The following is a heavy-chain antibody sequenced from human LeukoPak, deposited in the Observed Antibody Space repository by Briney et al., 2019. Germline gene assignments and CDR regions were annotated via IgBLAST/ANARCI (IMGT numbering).Heavy chain of an antibody. J-gene: IGHJ6*03. V-gene: IGHV4-39*01. CDR2: VFHSGNT. CDR3: ARQIVGTSWNYYYSYIDV. Sequence: SETLSLTCSVSGGSISSSLYHWGWLRQPPGRGLEWIGNVFHSGNTYSSPSLQSRVAFSVDTSKNQFSLKLTSVTATDTAVYYCARQIVGTSWNYYYSYIDVWGKGTSVSVSS. D-gene: IGHD1-1*01. CDR1: GGSISSSLYH.